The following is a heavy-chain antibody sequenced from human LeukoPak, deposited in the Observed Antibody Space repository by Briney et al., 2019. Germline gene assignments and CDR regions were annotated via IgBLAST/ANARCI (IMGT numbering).Heavy chain of an antibody. J-gene: IGHJ4*02. D-gene: IGHD5-24*01. CDR2: FDPEDGET. Sequence: ASVKVSCKVSGYTLTELSMHWVRQAPGKGLEWMGGFDPEDGETIYAQKFQGRVTMTEDTSTDTAYMELSSPRSEDTAVYYCATGRRAGLHRQYYFDYWGQGTLVTVSS. CDR1: GYTLTELS. V-gene: IGHV1-24*01. CDR3: ATGRRAGLHRQYYFDY.